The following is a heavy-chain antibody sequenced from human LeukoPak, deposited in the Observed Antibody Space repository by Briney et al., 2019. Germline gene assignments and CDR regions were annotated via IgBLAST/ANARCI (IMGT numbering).Heavy chain of an antibody. CDR2: IIPILGIA. V-gene: IGHV1-69*04. D-gene: IGHD6-19*01. J-gene: IGHJ3*02. Sequence: SVKVSCKASRGTFSSYAISWVRQAPGQGLEWMGRIIPILGIANYAQKFQGRVTITADKSTSTAYMELSSLRSEDTAVYYCARDSSGWYGDAFDIWGQGTMVTVSS. CDR1: RGTFSSYA. CDR3: ARDSSGWYGDAFDI.